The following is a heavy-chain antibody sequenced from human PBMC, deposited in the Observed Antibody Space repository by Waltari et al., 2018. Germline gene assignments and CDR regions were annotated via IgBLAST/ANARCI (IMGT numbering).Heavy chain of an antibody. D-gene: IGHD6-13*01. CDR3: ARGYSSSSIFDP. J-gene: IGHJ5*02. V-gene: IGHV4-38-2*02. Sequence: QVQLQESGPGLVKPSETLSLTCTVSGYSISCGYYWGWIRQPPGKGLEWIGSIYHSGSTYYNPSLKSRVTISVDTSKNQFSLKLSSVTAADTAVYYCARGYSSSSIFDPWGQGTLVTVSS. CDR2: IYHSGST. CDR1: GYSISCGYY.